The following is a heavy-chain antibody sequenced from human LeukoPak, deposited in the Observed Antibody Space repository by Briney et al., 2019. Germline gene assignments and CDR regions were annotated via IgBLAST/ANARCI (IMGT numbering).Heavy chain of an antibody. CDR3: TGSSGWYGAFDI. V-gene: IGHV3-30-3*01. Sequence: GRSLRLSCAASGFTFSTYAMHWVRQAPGKGLEWVAVISYDGSNKYSADSVKGRFTISRDNAKNSLYLQMNSLRAEDTAVYYCTGSSGWYGAFDIWGQGTMVTVSS. CDR2: ISYDGSNK. D-gene: IGHD6-19*01. J-gene: IGHJ3*02. CDR1: GFTFSTYA.